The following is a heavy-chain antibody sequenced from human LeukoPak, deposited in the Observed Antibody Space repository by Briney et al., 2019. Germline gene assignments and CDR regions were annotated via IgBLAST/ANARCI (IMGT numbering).Heavy chain of an antibody. Sequence: PSETLSLTCAVYGGSFSGYYWSWIRQPPGKGLEWIGEINHSGSTNYNPSLKSRVTISVDTSKNQYSLQLTSVTAADTAVYYCARAIWFGEVHDYWGQGTLVSVSS. J-gene: IGHJ4*02. V-gene: IGHV4-34*01. D-gene: IGHD3-10*01. CDR2: INHSGST. CDR3: ARAIWFGEVHDY. CDR1: GGSFSGYY.